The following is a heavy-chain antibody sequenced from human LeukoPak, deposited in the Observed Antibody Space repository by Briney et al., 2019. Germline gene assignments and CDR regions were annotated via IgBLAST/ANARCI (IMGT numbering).Heavy chain of an antibody. CDR3: ARAPVTTDYYYYMDV. J-gene: IGHJ6*03. D-gene: IGHD4-17*01. CDR2: IYTSGST. CDR1: GGSISSYY. V-gene: IGHV4-4*07. Sequence: SETLSLTCTVSGGSISSYYWSWIRQPAGKGLEWIGRIYTSGSTNYNPSLKSRVTMSVDTSKNQFSLKLSSVTAADTAVYYCARAPVTTDYYYYMDVWGEGTTVTVSS.